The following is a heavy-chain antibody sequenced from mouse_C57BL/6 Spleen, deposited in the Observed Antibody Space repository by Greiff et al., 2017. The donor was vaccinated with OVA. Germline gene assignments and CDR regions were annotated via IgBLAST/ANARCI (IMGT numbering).Heavy chain of an antibody. CDR3: APYYYGSPYYAMDY. CDR2: ISSGSSTI. V-gene: IGHV5-17*01. Sequence: EVKLVESGGGLVKPGGSLKLSCAASGFTFSDYGMHWVRQAPENGLEWVAYISSGSSTIYYADTVKGRFTISRDNAKNTLFLQMTSLRSEDTAMYYCAPYYYGSPYYAMDYWGQGTSVTVSS. J-gene: IGHJ4*01. CDR1: GFTFSDYG. D-gene: IGHD1-1*01.